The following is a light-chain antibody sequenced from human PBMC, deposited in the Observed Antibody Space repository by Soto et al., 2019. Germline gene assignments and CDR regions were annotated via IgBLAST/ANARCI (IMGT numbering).Light chain of an antibody. CDR3: QVWDSSSDHVV. V-gene: IGLV3-21*02. CDR1: NVGGES. CDR2: DDN. Sequence: SYELTQPPSVSVAPGQTARIACGGNNVGGESVHWYQQKPGQAPVLVVHDDNDRPSGIPERFSGSNSGNTATLTISRVEAWDEADYYCQVWDSSSDHVVFGGGTKVTVL. J-gene: IGLJ2*01.